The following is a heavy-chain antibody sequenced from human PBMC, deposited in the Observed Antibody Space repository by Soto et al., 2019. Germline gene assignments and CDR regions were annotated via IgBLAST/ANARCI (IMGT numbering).Heavy chain of an antibody. CDR3: AGKKLGYCSSTSCRLS. Sequence: GSXRLSCAACGFTFSSYAMNWVRQAPGKGLECVSAISGSGGSTYYADSVKGRFTISRDNSKNTLYLQMNSMRAEDTAVYYCAGKKLGYCSSTSCRLSWGQGTLVTVSS. D-gene: IGHD2-2*01. CDR2: ISGSGGST. J-gene: IGHJ5*02. CDR1: GFTFSSYA. V-gene: IGHV3-23*01.